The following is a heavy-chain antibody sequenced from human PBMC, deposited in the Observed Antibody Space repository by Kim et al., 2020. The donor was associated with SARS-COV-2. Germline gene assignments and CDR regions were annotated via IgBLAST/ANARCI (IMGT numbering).Heavy chain of an antibody. Sequence: GRSLRLSCVGSGLTFDNYALSWVRQAPGKGLEWVSAISKNGDNTYYADYVRGRFTISRDNSKNTLYLQMNSLSPEDTAVYYCTKDRYCTSSKCPFDYWGQGTLVTVSS. V-gene: IGHV3-23*01. D-gene: IGHD2-2*01. CDR1: GLTFDNYA. CDR2: ISKNGDNT. J-gene: IGHJ4*02. CDR3: TKDRYCTSSKCPFDY.